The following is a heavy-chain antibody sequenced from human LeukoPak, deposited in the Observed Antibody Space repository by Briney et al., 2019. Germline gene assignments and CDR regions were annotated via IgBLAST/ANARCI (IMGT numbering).Heavy chain of an antibody. D-gene: IGHD6-13*01. CDR1: GGSISSYY. V-gene: IGHV4-59*01. Sequence: SETLSLTCTVSGGSISSYYWSWIRQPPGKGLEWIGYIYYSGSTNYNPSLKSRVTISVDTSKNQFSLKLSSVTAADTAVYYCAREGYSSSLGFDYWGQGTLVTVSS. J-gene: IGHJ4*02. CDR3: AREGYSSSLGFDY. CDR2: IYYSGST.